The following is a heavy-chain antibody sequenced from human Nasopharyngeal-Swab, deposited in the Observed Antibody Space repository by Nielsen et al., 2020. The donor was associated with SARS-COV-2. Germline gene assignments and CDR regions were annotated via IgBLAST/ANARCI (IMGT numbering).Heavy chain of an antibody. V-gene: IGHV3-7*01. J-gene: IGHJ3*02. Sequence: GESLKISRAASGFTFSSYWMSWVRQAPGKGLEWVANIKQDGSEKYYVDSVKGRFTISRDNAKNSLYLQMNSLRAEDTAVYYCASSSSEEGKHAFDIWGQGTMVTVSS. D-gene: IGHD3-22*01. CDR2: IKQDGSEK. CDR3: ASSSSEEGKHAFDI. CDR1: GFTFSSYW.